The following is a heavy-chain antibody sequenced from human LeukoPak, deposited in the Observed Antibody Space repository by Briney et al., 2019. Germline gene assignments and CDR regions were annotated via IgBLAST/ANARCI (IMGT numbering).Heavy chain of an antibody. CDR1: RGSISSGDYY. Sequence: SETLSLTCTVSRGSISSGDYYWSWIRQPPGKGLEWIGYIYYSGSTYYNPSLKSRVTISVDTSKNQFSLKLSSVTAADTAVYHYARGAMVRGVTTYYFDYWGQGTLVTVSS. CDR3: ARGAMVRGVTTYYFDY. J-gene: IGHJ4*02. D-gene: IGHD3-10*01. CDR2: IYYSGST. V-gene: IGHV4-30-4*01.